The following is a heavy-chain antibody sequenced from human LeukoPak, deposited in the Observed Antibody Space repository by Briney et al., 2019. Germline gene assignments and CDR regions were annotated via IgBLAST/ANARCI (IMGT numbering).Heavy chain of an antibody. J-gene: IGHJ5*02. CDR1: GYTFTSYD. Sequence: ASVKVSCKASGYTFTSYDINWVRQATGQGLEWMGWMNPNSGNTGYAQKFQGRVTMTRNTSISTAYMELSSLRSEDTAVYYCARGPHSSGWYRQYNWFDPWGQGTQVTVSS. CDR2: MNPNSGNT. V-gene: IGHV1-8*01. D-gene: IGHD6-19*01. CDR3: ARGPHSSGWYRQYNWFDP.